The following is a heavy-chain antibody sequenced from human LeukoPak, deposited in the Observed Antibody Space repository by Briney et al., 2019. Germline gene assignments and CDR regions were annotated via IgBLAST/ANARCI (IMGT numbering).Heavy chain of an antibody. CDR3: AKDQVPRSGSYYSYYYGMDV. CDR1: VFTFSSYG. D-gene: IGHD3-10*01. CDR2: ILYGGSNK. Sequence: ERSLRLSCAASVFTFSSYGMHWVRHAPGGGVECGAVILYGGSNKYYADSVKRRFTISRDNSKNTLYLQMNSLRAEDTAVYYCAKDQVPRSGSYYSYYYGMDVWGKGPTVTVS. V-gene: IGHV3-30*18. J-gene: IGHJ6*04.